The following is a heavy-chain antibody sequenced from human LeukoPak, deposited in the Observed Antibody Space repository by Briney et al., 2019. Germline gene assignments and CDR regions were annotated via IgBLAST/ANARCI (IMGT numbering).Heavy chain of an antibody. D-gene: IGHD5/OR15-5a*01. Sequence: PSETLSLTCAVSGGSISSYYWSWIRQPPGKGLEWIGYIYYSGSTNYNPSLKSRVTISVDTSKNQFSLKLSSVTAADTAVYYCARLVSHAFDIWGQGTMVTVSS. V-gene: IGHV4-59*01. J-gene: IGHJ3*02. CDR1: GGSISSYY. CDR2: IYYSGST. CDR3: ARLVSHAFDI.